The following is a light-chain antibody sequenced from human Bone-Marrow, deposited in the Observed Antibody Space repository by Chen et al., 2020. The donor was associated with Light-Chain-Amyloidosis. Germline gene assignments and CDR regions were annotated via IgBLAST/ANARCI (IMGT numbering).Light chain of an antibody. CDR2: AVS. CDR1: QNIMSY. Sequence: DIQFTQPPPSPPAPVGDRVSVTCRASQNIMSYLHWYQQMPGKAPKLLIYAVSHLQNGVPSRFSGSASGTDFTLTISSLQPEDFATYFCLQTFNPPLTFGGGTKVEIK. J-gene: IGKJ4*01. V-gene: IGKV1-39*01. CDR3: LQTFNPPLT.